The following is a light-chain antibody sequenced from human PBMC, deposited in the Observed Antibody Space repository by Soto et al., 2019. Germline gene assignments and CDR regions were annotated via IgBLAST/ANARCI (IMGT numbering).Light chain of an antibody. CDR2: EGN. CDR1: SSDVGSYNL. J-gene: IGLJ2*01. CDR3: CSYASSSTFVL. V-gene: IGLV2-23*01. Sequence: QSALTQPASVSGSPGQSITISCTGTSSDVGSYNLVSWYQQHPGKAPKLMIYEGNKRPSGVSNRFSGSKSANTASLTISGLQAEDEADYYCCSYASSSTFVLFGGGTKVTVL.